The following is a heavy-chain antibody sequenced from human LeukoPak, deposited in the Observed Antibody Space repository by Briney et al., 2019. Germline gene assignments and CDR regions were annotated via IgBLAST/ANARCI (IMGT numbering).Heavy chain of an antibody. CDR2: IYYSGST. CDR3: ARARGSSMFDY. CDR1: GGSISSGDYY. V-gene: IGHV4-30-4*01. J-gene: IGHJ4*02. Sequence: SETLSLTCTVSGGSISSGDYYWSWIRQPPGKGLEWIGYIYYSGSTYYNPSLKSRVTISVDTSKNQFSLKLSSVTAADTAVYYCARARGSSMFDYWGQGTLVTVSS. D-gene: IGHD2-15*01.